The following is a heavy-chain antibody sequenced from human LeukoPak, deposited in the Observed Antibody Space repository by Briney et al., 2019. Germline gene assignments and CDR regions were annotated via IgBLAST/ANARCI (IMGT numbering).Heavy chain of an antibody. J-gene: IGHJ4*02. V-gene: IGHV3-48*04. D-gene: IGHD4-17*01. CDR3: ARPSINYGDSPPFDY. CDR2: ISSSSSTI. CDR1: GFTFSSYS. Sequence: QTGGSLRLSCAASGFTFSSYSMNWVRQAPGKGLEWVSYISSSSSTIYYADSVKGRFTISRDNAKNSLYLQMNSLRAEDTAVYYCARPSINYGDSPPFDYWGQGTLVTVSS.